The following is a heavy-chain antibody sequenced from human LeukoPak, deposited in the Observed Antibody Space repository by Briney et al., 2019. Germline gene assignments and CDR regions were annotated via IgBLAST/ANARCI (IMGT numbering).Heavy chain of an antibody. Sequence: GGSLRLSCAASGFTFSSYVMKWVRQAPGKGLEWVSSISTSSSYIYYADSVKGRFTIPRDNAKNSLYLQMNSLRAEDTAVYYCARDPYSGHYGNDYYYYMDVWGKGTTVTISS. J-gene: IGHJ6*03. CDR1: GFTFSSYV. CDR3: ARDPYSGHYGNDYYYYMDV. V-gene: IGHV3-21*01. D-gene: IGHD5-12*01. CDR2: ISTSSSYI.